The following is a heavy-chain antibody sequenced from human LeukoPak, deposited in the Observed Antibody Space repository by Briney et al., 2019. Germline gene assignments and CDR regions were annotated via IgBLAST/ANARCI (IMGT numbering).Heavy chain of an antibody. Sequence: GGSLRLSCAASGFTFGDYAMHWVRQAPGKGLEWVSLISGDGGSTYYADSVKGRFTISRDNSKNSLYLQMNSLRTEDTALYYCAKVAYYDYVWGSYRYYYYMDVWGKGTTVTVSS. V-gene: IGHV3-43*02. CDR3: AKVAYYDYVWGSYRYYYYMDV. J-gene: IGHJ6*03. D-gene: IGHD3-16*02. CDR1: GFTFGDYA. CDR2: ISGDGGST.